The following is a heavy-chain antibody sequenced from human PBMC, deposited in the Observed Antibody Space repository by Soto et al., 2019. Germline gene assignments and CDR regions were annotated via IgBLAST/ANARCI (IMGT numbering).Heavy chain of an antibody. J-gene: IGHJ6*03. D-gene: IGHD2-2*01. Sequence: GGSLRLSCAASGFTFSNAWMSWVRQAPGKGLEWVGRIKSKTDGGTTDYAAPVKGRFTISRDDSKNTLYLQMNSLKTEDTAVYYCTTDVVPAHNMDVWGKGTTVTVSS. CDR1: GFTFSNAW. V-gene: IGHV3-15*01. CDR3: TTDVVPAHNMDV. CDR2: IKSKTDGGTT.